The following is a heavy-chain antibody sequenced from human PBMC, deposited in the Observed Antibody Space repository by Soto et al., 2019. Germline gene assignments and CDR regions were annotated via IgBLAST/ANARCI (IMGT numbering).Heavy chain of an antibody. Sequence: SETLSLTCTVSGASVSTGVYYWTWIRQHPGKGLEWIGYIDNSGSTYYNPSLTGRVDISVDTSKNEFSLNLKSLTAADTAFYYCAGAVSDFDVRRYRTSYFDQWGQGILVTVCS. V-gene: IGHV4-31*03. J-gene: IGHJ4*02. CDR2: IDNSGST. D-gene: IGHD3-10*02. CDR3: AGAVSDFDVRRYRTSYFDQ. CDR1: GASVSTGVYY.